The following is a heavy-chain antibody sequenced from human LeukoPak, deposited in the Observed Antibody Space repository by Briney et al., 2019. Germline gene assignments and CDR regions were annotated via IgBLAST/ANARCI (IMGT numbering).Heavy chain of an antibody. CDR2: INTDGTGT. CDR1: GFTFSNYW. V-gene: IGHV3-74*01. CDR3: ARHSTSIFGVVTEDY. Sequence: PGGSLRLSCAASGFTFSNYWMHWVRQAPAKGLVWVSRINTDGTGTSYADSAKGRFAISRDNAKNTLYLQMNSLRVEDTAVYYCARHSTSIFGVVTEDYWGQGTLVTVSS. D-gene: IGHD3-3*01. J-gene: IGHJ4*02.